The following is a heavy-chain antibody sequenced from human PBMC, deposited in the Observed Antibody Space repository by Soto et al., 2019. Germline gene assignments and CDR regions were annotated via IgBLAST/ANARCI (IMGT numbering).Heavy chain of an antibody. J-gene: IGHJ4*02. Sequence: GGSLRLSCAASGFTFSSYWMSWVRQAPGKGLEWVANIKQDGSEKYYVDSVKGRFTISRDNAKNSLYLQMNSLRAEDTAVYYCARALGATASEIEYWGQGTLVTVSS. CDR2: IKQDGSEK. V-gene: IGHV3-7*05. D-gene: IGHD1-26*01. CDR3: ARALGATASEIEY. CDR1: GFTFSSYW.